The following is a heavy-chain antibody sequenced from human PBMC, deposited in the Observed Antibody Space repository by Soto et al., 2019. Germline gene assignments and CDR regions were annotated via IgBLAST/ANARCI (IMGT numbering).Heavy chain of an antibody. CDR2: ISYDGSNK. J-gene: IGHJ3*02. V-gene: IGHV3-30-3*01. CDR1: GFTFSSYA. CDR3: ARDPDSGYDLAFDI. Sequence: QSGGSLRLSCAASGFTFSSYAMHWVRQAPGKGLEWVAVISYDGSNKYYADSVKGRFTISRDNSKNTPYLQMNSLRAEDTAVYYCARDPDSGYDLAFDIWGQGTMVTVSS. D-gene: IGHD5-12*01.